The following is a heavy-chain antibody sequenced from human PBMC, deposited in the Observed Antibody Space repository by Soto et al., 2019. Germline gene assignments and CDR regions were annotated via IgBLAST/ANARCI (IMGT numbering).Heavy chain of an antibody. CDR3: ARDLWSGGSLELQNWFDP. D-gene: IGHD2-15*01. J-gene: IGHJ5*02. CDR2: ISAYNGNT. V-gene: IGHV1-18*01. Sequence: ASVKVSCKASGYTFTSYGISWVRQAPGQGLEWMGWISAYNGNTNYAQKLQGRVTMTTDTSTSTAYMELRSLRSDDTAVYYCARDLWSGGSLELQNWFDPWGQGTLVTVSS. CDR1: GYTFTSYG.